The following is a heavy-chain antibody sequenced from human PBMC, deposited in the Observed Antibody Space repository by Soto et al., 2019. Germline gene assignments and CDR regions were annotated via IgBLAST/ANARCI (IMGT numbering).Heavy chain of an antibody. V-gene: IGHV1-18*01. Sequence: ASVKVSCKTSGYTFTSYGVTWVRQAPGQGLEWMAWISVHSGKTKFAESLRGRVTLTTDTSTGTAYMELRSLRSDDTAVYYCARDDFGVAIFYYHGMDVWGQGTTVTVSS. CDR1: GYTFTSYG. CDR2: ISVHSGKT. D-gene: IGHD3-3*01. J-gene: IGHJ6*02. CDR3: ARDDFGVAIFYYHGMDV.